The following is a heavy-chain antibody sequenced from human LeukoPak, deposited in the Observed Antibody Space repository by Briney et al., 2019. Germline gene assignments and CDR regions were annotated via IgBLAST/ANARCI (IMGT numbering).Heavy chain of an antibody. CDR1: GFTFSNYA. Sequence: GGSLRLSCAASGFTFSNYAMTWVRQAPGKGLEWVANIKRDGSDKYFVDSVRGRFTISRDNAKNTLYLQMNSLRAEDTAVYYCARDGGDCDSTTCCDRLDYWGQGTLVTVSS. CDR3: ARDGGDCDSTTCCDRLDY. D-gene: IGHD2/OR15-2a*01. CDR2: IKRDGSDK. V-gene: IGHV3-7*04. J-gene: IGHJ4*02.